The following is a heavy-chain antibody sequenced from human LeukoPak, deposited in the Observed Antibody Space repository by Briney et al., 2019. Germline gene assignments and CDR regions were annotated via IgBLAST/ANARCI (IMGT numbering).Heavy chain of an antibody. J-gene: IGHJ4*02. V-gene: IGHV4-39*07. Sequence: SETLSLTCTVSGGSITSNSYYWGWIRQPPGKGLEWIGSIYYSGSTYYNPSLKSRVTISVDTSENQFSLKLSSVTAADTAVYYCARRVTTKGCFDYWGQGTLVTVSS. CDR3: ARRVTTKGCFDY. D-gene: IGHD4-17*01. CDR1: GGSITSNSYY. CDR2: IYYSGST.